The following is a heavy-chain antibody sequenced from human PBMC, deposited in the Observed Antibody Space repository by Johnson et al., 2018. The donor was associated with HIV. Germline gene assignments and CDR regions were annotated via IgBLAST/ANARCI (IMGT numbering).Heavy chain of an antibody. Sequence: VQLVESGGGLIQPGRSLRLSCAASGFTFSDYYMSWIRQAPGKGLEWVSYISSSDSTIYYADSVKGRFTISRDNAKNSLYLQMNSLRAEDTAVYYCARGTTGQYHYDAFDIWGQGTMVTVSS. J-gene: IGHJ3*02. CDR1: GFTFSDYY. CDR3: ARGTTGQYHYDAFDI. D-gene: IGHD1-14*01. V-gene: IGHV3-11*04. CDR2: ISSSDSTI.